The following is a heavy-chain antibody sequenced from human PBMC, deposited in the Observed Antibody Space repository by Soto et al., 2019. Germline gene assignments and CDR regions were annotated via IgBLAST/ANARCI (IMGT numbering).Heavy chain of an antibody. J-gene: IGHJ5*02. Sequence: EVQLVESGGGLVQPGGSLRLSCAASGFTFSDHYMDWVRQAPGKGLEWVGRTRNKANSYTTEYAASVKGRFTISRHDSKNSLYLQLNSLITEYTAVYYWARVVGARNWFDPWGQGTLVTVSS. CDR2: TRNKANSYTT. CDR1: GFTFSDHY. D-gene: IGHD1-26*01. V-gene: IGHV3-72*01. CDR3: ARVVGARNWFDP.